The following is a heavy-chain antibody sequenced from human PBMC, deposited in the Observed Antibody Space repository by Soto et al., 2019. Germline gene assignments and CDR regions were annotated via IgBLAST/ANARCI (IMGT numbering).Heavy chain of an antibody. V-gene: IGHV1-46*01. Sequence: ASVKVSCKASGYTFTSYYMHWVRQAPGQGLEWMGIINPSGGSTSYAQKLQGRVTMTRDTSTSTVCMELSSLRSEDTAVYYCARTTRGYCSGGSCYAGKKNWFDPWGQGTLVTVSS. CDR3: ARTTRGYCSGGSCYAGKKNWFDP. J-gene: IGHJ5*02. CDR1: GYTFTSYY. CDR2: INPSGGST. D-gene: IGHD2-15*01.